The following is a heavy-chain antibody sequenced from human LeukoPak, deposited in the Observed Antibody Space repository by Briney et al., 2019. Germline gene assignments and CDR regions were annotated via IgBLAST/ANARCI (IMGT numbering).Heavy chain of an antibody. Sequence: PSETLSLTCAVYGGSFSGYYWSWIRQPPGKGLEWIGEINHSGSTNYNPSLKSRVTISVDTSKNQFSLKLSSVTAADTAVHYCARHRGDYGSAALDYWGQGTLVTVSS. V-gene: IGHV4-34*01. CDR2: INHSGST. CDR3: ARHRGDYGSAALDY. J-gene: IGHJ4*02. D-gene: IGHD3-10*01. CDR1: GGSFSGYY.